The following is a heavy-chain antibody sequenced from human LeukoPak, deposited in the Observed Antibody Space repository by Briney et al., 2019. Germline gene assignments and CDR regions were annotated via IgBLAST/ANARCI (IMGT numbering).Heavy chain of an antibody. J-gene: IGHJ5*02. CDR2: INHSGST. V-gene: IGHV4-34*01. CDR1: GGSFSGYY. CDR3: ARRKYYYDSSGYLNWFDP. D-gene: IGHD3-22*01. Sequence: IPSETLSLTCAVYGGSFSGYYWSWIRQPPGKGLEWIGEINHSGSTNYNPSLKSRVTISVDTSKNQFSLKLSSVTAADTAVYYCARRKYYYDSSGYLNWFDPWGQGTLVTVSS.